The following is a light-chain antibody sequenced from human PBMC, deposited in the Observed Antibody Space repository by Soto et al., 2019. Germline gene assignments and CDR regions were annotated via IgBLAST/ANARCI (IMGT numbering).Light chain of an antibody. Sequence: EVVLTQSPGTLSLSPGERATLSCRATQTVSSTYLAWYQQRPGQAPRLLIYGASSRAAGIPDRFSGGGSGTDFSLTITRLEPEDFAVYYCHLYGSSTRPFGQETKVDIK. J-gene: IGKJ1*01. CDR3: HLYGSSTRP. V-gene: IGKV3-20*01. CDR2: GAS. CDR1: QTVSSTY.